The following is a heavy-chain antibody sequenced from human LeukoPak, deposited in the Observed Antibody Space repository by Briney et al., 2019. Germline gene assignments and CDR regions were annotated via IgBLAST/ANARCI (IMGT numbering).Heavy chain of an antibody. CDR2: IYHSGST. CDR3: ARVGRTDPPNY. J-gene: IGHJ4*02. D-gene: IGHD2-2*01. CDR1: GYSISSGYY. V-gene: IGHV4-38-2*02. Sequence: PSETLSLTCTVSGYSISSGYYWGWIRQPPGKGLEWIGSIYHSGSTYYNPSLKSRVTISVDTSKNQFSLKLSSVTAADTAVYYCARVGRTDPPNYWGQGTLVTVPS.